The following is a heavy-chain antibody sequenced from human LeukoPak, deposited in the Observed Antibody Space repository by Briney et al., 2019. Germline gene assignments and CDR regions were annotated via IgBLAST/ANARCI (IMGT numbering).Heavy chain of an antibody. CDR2: IWYDGSNK. D-gene: IGHD3-3*01. Sequence: GGSLRLSCAASGFTFSSYGMHWVRQAPGKGLEWVAVIWYDGSNKYYADSVKGRFTISRDNSKNTLYLQMNSLRAEDTAVYYCARSLRFLESFDYWGQGTLVTVSS. J-gene: IGHJ4*02. CDR1: GFTFSSYG. CDR3: ARSLRFLESFDY. V-gene: IGHV3-33*08.